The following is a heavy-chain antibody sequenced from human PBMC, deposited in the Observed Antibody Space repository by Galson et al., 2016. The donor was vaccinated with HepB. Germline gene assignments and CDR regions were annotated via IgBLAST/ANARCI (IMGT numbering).Heavy chain of an antibody. Sequence: SQTLSLTHAVYGVSFSTIYWSWIRQSPGKGLEWIVQIIHSVTTKYNPSLKTRPTMSVAMSKKQVSLKLTSVTAADTAVYYWATTPGTTVTTFLFPLPYYMDVWGKGTTVTVS. D-gene: IGHD4-17*01. V-gene: IGHV4-34*12. J-gene: IGHJ6*03. CDR1: GVSFSTIY. CDR3: ATTPGTTVTTFLFPLPYYMDV. CDR2: IIHSVTT.